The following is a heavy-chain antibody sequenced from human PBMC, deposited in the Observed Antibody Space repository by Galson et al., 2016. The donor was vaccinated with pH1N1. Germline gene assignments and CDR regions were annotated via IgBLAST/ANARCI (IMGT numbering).Heavy chain of an antibody. V-gene: IGHV3-23*01. CDR3: AKDRSREFLHFPFDAFDV. CDR1: GFTFKNYV. CDR2: ISGRGGNT. D-gene: IGHD3-10*01. Sequence: LRLSCATSGFTFKNYVMSWVRQAPGKGLEWVSVISGRGGNTYYADSVKGRFTISRDNFRNTLYLEMNKLKDDDTAVYYCAKDRSREFLHFPFDAFDVWGQGTMVSVSA. J-gene: IGHJ3*01.